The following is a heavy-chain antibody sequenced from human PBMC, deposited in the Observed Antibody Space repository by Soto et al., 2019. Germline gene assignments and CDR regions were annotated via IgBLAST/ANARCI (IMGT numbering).Heavy chain of an antibody. V-gene: IGHV5-51*01. CDR2: IYPGDSDT. D-gene: IGHD1-7*01. J-gene: IGHJ6*03. CDR3: ARHKRIDIWNYAIYYYYFMDV. Sequence: GESLKISCKGSGYSFTSYWIGWVRQMPGKGLEWMGIIYPGDSDTRYSPSFQGQVTISADKSISTAYLQWSSLKASDTAMYYCARHKRIDIWNYAIYYYYFMDVWGKGSSVTVSS. CDR1: GYSFTSYW.